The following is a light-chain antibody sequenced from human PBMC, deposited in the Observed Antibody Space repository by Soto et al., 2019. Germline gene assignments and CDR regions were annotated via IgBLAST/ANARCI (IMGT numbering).Light chain of an antibody. J-gene: IGKJ1*01. V-gene: IGKV3-15*01. CDR2: GAS. CDR1: QTINNN. CDR3: QQYNNWPQT. Sequence: EIELTQSPGTLSLSPGERATLSCRASQTINNNVAWYQLKDGQVPRLVIYGASTRATDIPARFSGSGSGTDFTLTIRSLQSEEFAEYHCQQYNNWPQTFGQGTKVEIK.